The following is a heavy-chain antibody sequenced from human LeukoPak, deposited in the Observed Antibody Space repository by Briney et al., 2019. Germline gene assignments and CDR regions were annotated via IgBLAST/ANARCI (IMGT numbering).Heavy chain of an antibody. CDR1: GGSISSYY. CDR3: ARHTWIQLWFDY. CDR2: IYYSGGT. J-gene: IGHJ4*02. D-gene: IGHD5-18*01. Sequence: PSETLSLTCTVSGGSISSYYWSWIRQPPGKGLEWIGYIYYSGGTNYNPSLKSRVTISVDTSKNQFSLKLSSVTAADTAVYYCARHTWIQLWFDYWGQGTLVTVSS. V-gene: IGHV4-59*08.